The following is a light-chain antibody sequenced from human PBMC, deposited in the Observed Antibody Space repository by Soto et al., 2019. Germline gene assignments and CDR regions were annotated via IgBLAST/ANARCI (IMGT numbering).Light chain of an antibody. J-gene: IGKJ1*01. CDR3: QQYETFSGT. Sequence: DIQMTQSPSTLSASVGDTVPVTCRASQSVSGWLAWYQQKPGEAPKLLIYDASALPRGVPSRFSGTAHRTKLTLNIASLHPDALSTYYYQQYETFSGTFGPGTKVEI. V-gene: IGKV1-5*01. CDR1: QSVSGW. CDR2: DAS.